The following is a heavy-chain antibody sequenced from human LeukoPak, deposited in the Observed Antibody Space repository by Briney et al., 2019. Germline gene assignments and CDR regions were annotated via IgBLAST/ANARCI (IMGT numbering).Heavy chain of an antibody. CDR2: ISYDGSNK. Sequence: PGGSLRLSCAASGFTFNSYAMHWVRQAPGKGLEWVAVISYDGSNKYYADSVKGRFAISRDNSKNTLYLQMNSLRAEDTAVYYCARDSAGDYRVIYFDYWGQGTLVTVSS. CDR3: ARDSAGDYRVIYFDY. V-gene: IGHV3-30*09. D-gene: IGHD4-17*01. J-gene: IGHJ4*02. CDR1: GFTFNSYA.